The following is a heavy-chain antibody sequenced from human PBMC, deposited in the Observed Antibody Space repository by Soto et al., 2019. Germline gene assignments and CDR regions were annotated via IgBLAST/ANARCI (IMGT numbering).Heavy chain of an antibody. V-gene: IGHV6-1*01. Sequence: PSQPLSLTCAISGDSVSTNSATWDWIRQSPSRGLEWLGRTYYRSKWDYDYAASVKGRININPDTSNNQVSLHLDSVTPDDTAVYYCARLIGNSWLDSWGQGTLVTVSS. J-gene: IGHJ5*01. D-gene: IGHD2-8*01. CDR2: TYYRSKWDY. CDR1: GDSVSTNSAT. CDR3: ARLIGNSWLDS.